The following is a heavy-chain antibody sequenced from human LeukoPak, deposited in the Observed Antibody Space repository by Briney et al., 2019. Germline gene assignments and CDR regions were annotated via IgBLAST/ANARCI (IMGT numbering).Heavy chain of an antibody. D-gene: IGHD6-13*01. CDR2: IYYSGST. V-gene: IGHV4-59*01. Sequence: SETLSLTCTVSGGSISSYYWSWIRQPPGKGPEWIGYIYYSGSTNYNPSLKSRVTISVDTSKNQFSLKLSSVTAADTAVYYCARDRHSSIARFDPWGQGTLVTVSS. CDR3: ARDRHSSIARFDP. CDR1: GGSISSYY. J-gene: IGHJ5*02.